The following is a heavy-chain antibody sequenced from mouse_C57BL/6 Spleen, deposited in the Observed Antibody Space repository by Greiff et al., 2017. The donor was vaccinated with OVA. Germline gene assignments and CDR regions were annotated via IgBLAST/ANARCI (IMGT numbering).Heavy chain of an antibody. V-gene: IGHV1-82*01. J-gene: IGHJ1*03. CDR1: GYAFSSSC. Sequence: QVQLQQSGPELVKPGASVKISCKASGYAFSSSCMNWVKQRPGKGLEWIGRIYPGGGDTNYNGKFKGKATLTADKSSSTAYMQLSSLTSEDSAVYFCAGEPSYGSGYGWYFDDWGTGTTVTVSS. CDR2: IYPGGGDT. CDR3: AGEPSYGSGYGWYFDD. D-gene: IGHD1-1*01.